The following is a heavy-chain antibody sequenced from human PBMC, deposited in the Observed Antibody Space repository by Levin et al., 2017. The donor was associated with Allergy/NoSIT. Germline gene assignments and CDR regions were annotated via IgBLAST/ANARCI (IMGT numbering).Heavy chain of an antibody. D-gene: IGHD2-8*02. V-gene: IGHV1-46*01. Sequence: GASVKVSCKASGYTFTRYYMHWVRQAPGQGLEWVGIIYPSGSSTSYAQKFQGRVTMTRDTSTSTASMQLSSLRSEDTAVYYCSRDGYCTGGVCPLDYWGQGTLVTVSS. CDR3: SRDGYCTGGVCPLDY. CDR1: GYTFTRYY. J-gene: IGHJ4*02. CDR2: IYPSGSST.